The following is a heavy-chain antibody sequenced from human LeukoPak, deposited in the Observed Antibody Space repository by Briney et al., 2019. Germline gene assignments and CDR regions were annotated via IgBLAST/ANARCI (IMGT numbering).Heavy chain of an antibody. CDR3: ARRIATPGKYFFDY. Sequence: SETLSLTCAVYGGSFSGYYWSWIRQPPGKGLEWIGETNHSGSTNYNPSLKSRVTISVDTSKNQFSLKLSSVTAADTAVYYCARRIATPGKYFFDYWGQGTLVTVSS. V-gene: IGHV4-34*01. CDR1: GGSFSGYY. D-gene: IGHD1-26*01. CDR2: TNHSGST. J-gene: IGHJ4*02.